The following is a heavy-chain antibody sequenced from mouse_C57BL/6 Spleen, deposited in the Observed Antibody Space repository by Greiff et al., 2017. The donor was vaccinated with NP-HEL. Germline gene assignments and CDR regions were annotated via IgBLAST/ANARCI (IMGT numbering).Heavy chain of an antibody. J-gene: IGHJ4*01. CDR3: ARTYDYDEAMDY. V-gene: IGHV1-55*01. CDR1: GYTFTSYW. Sequence: VQLQQPGAELVKPGASVKMSCKASGYTFTSYWITWVKQRPGQGLEWIGDIYPGSGSTNYNEKFKSKATLTVDTSSSTAYMQLSSLTSEDSAVYYCARTYDYDEAMDYWGQGTSVTVSS. CDR2: IYPGSGST. D-gene: IGHD2-4*01.